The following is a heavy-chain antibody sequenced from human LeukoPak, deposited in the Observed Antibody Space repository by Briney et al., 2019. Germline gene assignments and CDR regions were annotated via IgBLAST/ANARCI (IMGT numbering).Heavy chain of an antibody. CDR2: IYHSGST. CDR3: AKSAGEWAEVIFYNWFDP. D-gene: IGHD3-10*01. Sequence: SETLSLTCTVSGYSISSGYYWGWIRQPPGKGLEWIGSIYHSGSTYYNPSLKSRVTISVDTSKNQFSLKLSSVTAADTAVYYCAKSAGEWAEVIFYNWFDPWGQGTLVTVSS. J-gene: IGHJ5*02. CDR1: GYSISSGYY. V-gene: IGHV4-38-2*02.